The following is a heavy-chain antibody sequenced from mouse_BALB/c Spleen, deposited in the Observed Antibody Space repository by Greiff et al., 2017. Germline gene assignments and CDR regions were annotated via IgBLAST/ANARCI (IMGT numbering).Heavy chain of an antibody. J-gene: IGHJ4*01. Sequence: EVQLHQSGAELVRPGALVKLSCKASGFNIKDYYMHWVKQRPEQGLEWIGWIDPENGNTIYDPKFQGKASITADTSSNTAYLQLSSLTSEDTAVYYCAHLLGNAMDYWGQGTSVTVSS. CDR3: AHLLGNAMDY. CDR2: IDPENGNT. V-gene: IGHV14-1*02. CDR1: GFNIKDYY. D-gene: IGHD2-1*01.